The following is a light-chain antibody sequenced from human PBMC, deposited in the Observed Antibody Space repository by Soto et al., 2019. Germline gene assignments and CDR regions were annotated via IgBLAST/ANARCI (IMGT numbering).Light chain of an antibody. CDR1: QSISSN. Sequence: DIHMTQSPSSLSTSVGYRVTITCRASQSISSNLNWAQQKPVKAPKLLXYAASSLQSGVPSRFSGSGSGTDFTLTIRSLQHEDFASYYCQPSYSTHPATFGGGTKVDIK. CDR3: QPSYSTHPAT. V-gene: IGKV1-39*01. J-gene: IGKJ4*01. CDR2: AAS.